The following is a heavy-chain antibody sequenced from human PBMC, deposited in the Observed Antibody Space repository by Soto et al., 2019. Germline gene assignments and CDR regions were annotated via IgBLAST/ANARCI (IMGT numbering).Heavy chain of an antibody. CDR2: INHSGST. V-gene: IGHV4-34*01. Sequence: SETLSLTCAVYGGSFSGYYWSWIRQPPGKGLEWIGEINHSGSTNYNPSLKSRVTISVDTSKNQFSLKLSSVTAADTAVYYCARGRGRVGTIFGVARTALFDYWGQGTLVTVSS. CDR1: GGSFSGYY. J-gene: IGHJ4*02. CDR3: ARGRGRVGTIFGVARTALFDY. D-gene: IGHD3-3*01.